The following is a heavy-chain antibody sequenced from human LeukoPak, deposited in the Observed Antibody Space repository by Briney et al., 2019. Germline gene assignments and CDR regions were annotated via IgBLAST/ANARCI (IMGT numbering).Heavy chain of an antibody. Sequence: ASVKVSCKASGYTFTDYYIHWVRQAPGQGLEWMGWINPNSGGTKYAQKFQGRVTMTTDTSISTAYVEMSRLTSDDTAVYYCARDAHNGYEFHDWFDPWGQGALVTVSS. CDR2: INPNSGGT. CDR3: ARDAHNGYEFHDWFDP. D-gene: IGHD5-12*01. CDR1: GYTFTDYY. V-gene: IGHV1-2*02. J-gene: IGHJ5*02.